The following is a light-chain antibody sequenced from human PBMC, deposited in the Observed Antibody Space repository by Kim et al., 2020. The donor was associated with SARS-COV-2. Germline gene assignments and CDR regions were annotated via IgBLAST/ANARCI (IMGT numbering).Light chain of an antibody. J-gene: IGKJ5*01. CDR3: PQHSTYPIT. CDR2: GAS. V-gene: IGKV1-17*01. CDR1: QDIRND. Sequence: DIQMTQSPSSLSASVGDRVTITCWASQDIRNDLGWYQQNPGRAPKRLIYGASSLQSGVPSRFSGSGSGTEFTLTISSVQPEDFATYFCPQHSTYPITFGQGTRLEIK.